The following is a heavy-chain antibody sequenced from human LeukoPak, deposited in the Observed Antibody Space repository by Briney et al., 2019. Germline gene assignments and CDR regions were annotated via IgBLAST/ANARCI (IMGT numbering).Heavy chain of an antibody. V-gene: IGHV1-69*05. Sequence: SVKVSCKASGGTFSSYAISWVRQAPGQGLEWMGGIIPIFGTANYAQKFQGRVTIPTDESTSTAYMELSSLRSEDTAVYYCARVVLSSGWFTDYWGQGTLVTVSS. CDR1: GGTFSSYA. D-gene: IGHD6-19*01. CDR2: IIPIFGTA. J-gene: IGHJ4*02. CDR3: ARVVLSSGWFTDY.